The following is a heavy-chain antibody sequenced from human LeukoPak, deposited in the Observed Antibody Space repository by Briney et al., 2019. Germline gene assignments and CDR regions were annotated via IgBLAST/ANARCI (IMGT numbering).Heavy chain of an antibody. Sequence: SETLSLTCTVSGDSISSYYWSWIRQTPGKGLEWIGYIHTDGRTNYSPSLKSRVTMSVDSSKNQLSLMLSSVTAADTAVYYCTRRAPTSYGHYLDSWGQGTLVTVSS. V-gene: IGHV4-4*09. D-gene: IGHD3-10*01. CDR3: TRRAPTSYGHYLDS. CDR1: GDSISSYY. J-gene: IGHJ4*02. CDR2: IHTDGRT.